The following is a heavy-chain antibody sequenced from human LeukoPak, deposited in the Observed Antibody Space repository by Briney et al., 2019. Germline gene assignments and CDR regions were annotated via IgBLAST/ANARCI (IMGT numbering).Heavy chain of an antibody. V-gene: IGHV3-15*01. CDR1: GFTFRSYS. J-gene: IGHJ3*02. CDR2: IKSKSDGGTT. D-gene: IGHD3-10*01. Sequence: AGGSLRLSCAASGFTFRSYSMNWVRQAPGKGLEWVGRIKSKSDGGTTDYAAPVKGRFTISRDDSKNALYLQMNSLKTEDTAVYYCIRLWFGEFIWGQGTMVSVSS. CDR3: IRLWFGEFI.